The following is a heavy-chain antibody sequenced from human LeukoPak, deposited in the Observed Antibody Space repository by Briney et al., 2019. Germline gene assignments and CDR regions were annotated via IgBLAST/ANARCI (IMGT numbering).Heavy chain of an antibody. J-gene: IGHJ3*02. CDR1: GGSISSYY. V-gene: IGHV4-4*07. CDR2: IYTSGST. Sequence: SETLSLTCTVSGGSISSYYWSWIRQPAGKGLEWIGRIYTSGSTNYNPSLKSRVTMSADTSKNQFSLKLSSVTAADTAVYYCARDHYDSSGSRLGDAFDIWGQGTMVTVSS. CDR3: ARDHYDSSGSRLGDAFDI. D-gene: IGHD3-22*01.